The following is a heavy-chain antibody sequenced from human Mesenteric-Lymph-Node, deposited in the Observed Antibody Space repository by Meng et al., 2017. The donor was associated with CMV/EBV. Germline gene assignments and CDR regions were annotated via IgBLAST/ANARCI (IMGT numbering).Heavy chain of an antibody. CDR2: IYYSGST. V-gene: IGHV4-39*01. CDR3: ARPYSSGWGDAFDI. J-gene: IGHJ3*02. Sequence: SETLSLTCTVSGGSITSSSYYWGWIRQPPGKGLEWIGSIYYSGSTYYNSSLKSRVTISVDTSKNQFSLKLNSVTAADTAVYYCARPYSSGWGDAFDIWGQGTMVPSPQ. D-gene: IGHD6-19*01. CDR1: GGSITSSSYY.